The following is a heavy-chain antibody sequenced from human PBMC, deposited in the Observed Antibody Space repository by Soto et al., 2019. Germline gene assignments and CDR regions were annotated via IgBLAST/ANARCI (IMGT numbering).Heavy chain of an antibody. CDR2: IRSKAYGGTT. CDR3: TRGAYYYDSSGYYPNKDDAFDI. Sequence: GGSLRLSCTASGFTFGDYAMSWFRQAPGKGLEWVGFIRSKAYGGTTEYAASVKGRFTISRDDSKSIAYLQMSSLKTEDTAVYYCTRGAYYYDSSGYYPNKDDAFDIWGQGTMVTVSS. J-gene: IGHJ3*02. D-gene: IGHD3-22*01. V-gene: IGHV3-49*03. CDR1: GFTFGDYA.